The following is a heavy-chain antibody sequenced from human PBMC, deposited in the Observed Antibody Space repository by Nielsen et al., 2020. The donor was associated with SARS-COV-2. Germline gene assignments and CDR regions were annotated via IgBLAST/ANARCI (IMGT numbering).Heavy chain of an antibody. CDR3: ARDGDFGVDV. V-gene: IGHV4-59*01. D-gene: IGHD2-21*02. Sequence: SETLSLTCTVSGGSISSYYWSWIRQPPGKGLEWIGYIYYSRSTNYNPSLKSRVTISVDTSKNQFSLKLSSVTAADTAVYYCARDGDFGVDVWGQGTTVTVSS. J-gene: IGHJ6*02. CDR2: IYYSRST. CDR1: GGSISSYY.